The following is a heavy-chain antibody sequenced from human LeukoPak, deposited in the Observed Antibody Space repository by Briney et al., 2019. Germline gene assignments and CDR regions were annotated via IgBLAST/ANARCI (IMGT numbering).Heavy chain of an antibody. CDR1: GFTFSSYA. Sequence: GRSLRLSCAASGFTFSSYAMHWVRQAPGKGLEWVAVISYDGSNKYYADSVKGRFTISGDNSKNTLYLQMNSLRAEDTAVYYCARGDSSSSGYYYMDVWGKGTTVTVSS. D-gene: IGHD6-6*01. CDR2: ISYDGSNK. CDR3: ARGDSSSSGYYYMDV. V-gene: IGHV3-30-3*01. J-gene: IGHJ6*03.